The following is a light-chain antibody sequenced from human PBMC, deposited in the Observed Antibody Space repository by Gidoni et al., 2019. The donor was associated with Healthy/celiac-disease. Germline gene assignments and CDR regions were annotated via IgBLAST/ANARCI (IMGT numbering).Light chain of an antibody. J-gene: IGKJ4*01. CDR3: QQYDNLLS. CDR1: QDISNY. V-gene: IGKV1-33*01. Sequence: DIQMTQSPSSLSASVGDRVTLTCQASQDISNYLNWYQQKPGKAPKLLIYDASNLETGVPSRFSGSGSGTDFTFTISRLQPEDIVTYYCQQYDNLLSFGGGTKVEIK. CDR2: DAS.